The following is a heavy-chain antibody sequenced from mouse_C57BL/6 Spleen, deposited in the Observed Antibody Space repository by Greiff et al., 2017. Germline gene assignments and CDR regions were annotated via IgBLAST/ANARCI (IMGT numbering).Heavy chain of an antibody. V-gene: IGHV1-61*01. CDR1: GYTFTSYW. J-gene: IGHJ4*01. CDR3: ARIDRGGAMDY. Sequence: QVQLKQPGAELVRPGSSVKLSCKASGYTFTSYWMDWVKQRPGQGLEWIGNIYPSDSETHYNQKFKDKATLTVDKSSSTAYMQLSSLTSEDSAVYYCARIDRGGAMDYWGQGTSVTVSS. CDR2: IYPSDSET.